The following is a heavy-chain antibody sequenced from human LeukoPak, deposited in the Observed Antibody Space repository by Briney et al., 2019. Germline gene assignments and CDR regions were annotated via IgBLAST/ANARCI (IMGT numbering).Heavy chain of an antibody. J-gene: IGHJ4*02. Sequence: ASVEVSCKASGYTFTGYYMHWVRQAPGQGLEWMGRINPNSGGTNYAQKFQGRVTMTRDTSISTAYMELSRLRSDDTAVYYCARGLDCSSTSCYANYWGQGTLVTVSS. CDR2: INPNSGGT. V-gene: IGHV1-2*06. CDR1: GYTFTGYY. CDR3: ARGLDCSSTSCYANY. D-gene: IGHD2-2*01.